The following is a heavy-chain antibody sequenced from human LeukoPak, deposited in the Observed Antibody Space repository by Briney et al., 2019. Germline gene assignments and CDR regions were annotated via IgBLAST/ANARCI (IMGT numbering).Heavy chain of an antibody. J-gene: IGHJ4*02. CDR3: ARVNSGSYPGGPYYFDY. Sequence: ASVKVSCKASGYTFTGYYMHWLRQAPGQGLEWMGWINPNSGGTNYAQKFQGRVTMTRDTSISTAYMELSRLRSDDTAVYYCARVNSGSYPGGPYYFDYWGQGTLVTASS. CDR2: INPNSGGT. CDR1: GYTFTGYY. D-gene: IGHD1-26*01. V-gene: IGHV1-2*02.